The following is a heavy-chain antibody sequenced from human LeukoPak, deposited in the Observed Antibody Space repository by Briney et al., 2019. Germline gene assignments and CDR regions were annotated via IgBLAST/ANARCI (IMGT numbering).Heavy chain of an antibody. V-gene: IGHV4-30-4*08. D-gene: IGHD2-15*01. CDR2: IYYSGST. J-gene: IGHJ6*03. CDR3: ARGRIAATHYYYYYYMDV. CDR1: GGSISSGDYH. Sequence: SETLSLTCTVSGGSISSGDYHWSWIRQPPGKGLVWIGYIYYSGSTYYNPSLKSRVTISVDTSKHQFSLKLSSVTAGDTAEYYCARGRIAATHYYYYYYMDVWGKGNTVTVSS.